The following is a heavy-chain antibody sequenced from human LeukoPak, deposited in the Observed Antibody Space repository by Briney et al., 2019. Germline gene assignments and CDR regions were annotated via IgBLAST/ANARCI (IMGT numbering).Heavy chain of an antibody. D-gene: IGHD3-22*01. V-gene: IGHV1-69*13. CDR2: IIPIFGTA. Sequence: ASVKVSCKASGGTFSSYAISWVRQAPGQGLEWMGGIIPIFGTANYAQKFQGRVTITADESTSTAYMELSSLRSEDTAVYYCARSKDSSGYYLQDFDYWGQGTLVTVSS. J-gene: IGHJ4*02. CDR1: GGTFSSYA. CDR3: ARSKDSSGYYLQDFDY.